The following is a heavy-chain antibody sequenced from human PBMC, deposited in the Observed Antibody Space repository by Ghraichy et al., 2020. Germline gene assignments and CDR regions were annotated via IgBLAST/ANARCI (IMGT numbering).Heavy chain of an antibody. J-gene: IGHJ4*02. V-gene: IGHV4-34*01. CDR3: ARGSWSSSSNLDY. D-gene: IGHD6-6*01. CDR1: GGSFSGYY. CDR2: INHSGST. Sequence: SETLSLTCAVYGGSFSGYYWSWIRQPPGKGLEWIGEINHSGSTNYNPSLKSRVTISVDTSKNQFSLKLSSVTAADTAVYYCARGSWSSSSNLDYWGQGTLVTVSS.